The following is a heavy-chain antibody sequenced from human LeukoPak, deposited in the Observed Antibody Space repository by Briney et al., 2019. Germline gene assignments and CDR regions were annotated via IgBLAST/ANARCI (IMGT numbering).Heavy chain of an antibody. Sequence: GGSRRLSCAASGFTSSIYPMHWVRQAPGKGLEWVAVIAYDGSYKYYADSVKGRFTISRDNSKSTLYLLMNSLRAEDTAVYYCASENDAFDIWGPGTVVTVSS. CDR1: GFTSSIYP. V-gene: IGHV3-30*04. CDR2: IAYDGSYK. J-gene: IGHJ3*02. CDR3: ASENDAFDI.